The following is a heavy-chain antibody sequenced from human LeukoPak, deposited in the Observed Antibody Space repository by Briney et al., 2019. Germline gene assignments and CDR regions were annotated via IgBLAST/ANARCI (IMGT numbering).Heavy chain of an antibody. V-gene: IGHV3-7*01. Sequence: GGSLRLSCVASGFTLSSRGMAWVRQAPGNGLEWGANIKQDGSERKYVDSVKVRLIISRDNAKKSLFLQLNSLRAEDTAVYYCARDVSGEYDSASRIHLDSWGQGTLVSVSS. J-gene: IGHJ4*02. CDR2: IKQDGSER. D-gene: IGHD6-25*01. CDR3: ARDVSGEYDSASRIHLDS. CDR1: GFTLSSRG.